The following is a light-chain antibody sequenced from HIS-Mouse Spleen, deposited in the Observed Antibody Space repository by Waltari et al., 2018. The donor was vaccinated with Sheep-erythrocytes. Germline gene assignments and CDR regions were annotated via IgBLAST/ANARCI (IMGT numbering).Light chain of an antibody. J-gene: IGLJ3*02. CDR2: EVS. Sequence: QSALTQPPSASGSPGQSVISCTGTSSDVGGYNYVSWYQQHPGKAPKLMIYEVSTRPSGVPDRFSGSKSGNTASLTVSGLQAEDEADYYCSSYAGSNNWVFGGGTKLTVL. CDR3: SSYAGSNNWV. CDR1: SSDVGGYNY. V-gene: IGLV2-8*01.